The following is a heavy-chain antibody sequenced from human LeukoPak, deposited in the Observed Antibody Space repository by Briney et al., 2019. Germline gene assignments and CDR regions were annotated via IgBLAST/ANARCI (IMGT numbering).Heavy chain of an antibody. J-gene: IGHJ4*02. CDR3: AKRGVVIRVILVGFHKEAYYFDS. Sequence: GGSLRLSCAVSGITLSNYAMSWVRQAPGKGLEWVAGISGSGGGTHYADSVKGRFTISRDNPKNTLYLQMNNLRAGDTAVYFCAKRGVVIRVILVGFHKEAYYFDSWGQGALATVSS. CDR2: ISGSGGGT. V-gene: IGHV3-23*01. D-gene: IGHD3-22*01. CDR1: GITLSNYA.